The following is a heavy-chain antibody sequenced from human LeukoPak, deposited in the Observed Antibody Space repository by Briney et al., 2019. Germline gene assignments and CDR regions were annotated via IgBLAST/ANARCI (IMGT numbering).Heavy chain of an antibody. V-gene: IGHV3-53*01. D-gene: IGHD3-10*01. Sequence: PGGSLRLSCAASGFTFSIYEMNWVRQAPGKGLEWVSVIYSGGSTYYADSVKGRFTISRDNSKNTLYLQMNSLRAEDTAVYYCARDWGVDPWGQGTLVTVSS. CDR3: ARDWGVDP. J-gene: IGHJ5*02. CDR2: IYSGGST. CDR1: GFTFSIYE.